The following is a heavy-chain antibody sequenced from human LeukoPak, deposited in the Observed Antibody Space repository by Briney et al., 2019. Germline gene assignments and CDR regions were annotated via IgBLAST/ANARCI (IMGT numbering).Heavy chain of an antibody. J-gene: IGHJ4*02. CDR3: ARGPGLGYCSSTSCYYFDY. CDR2: INPNSGGT. V-gene: IGHV1-2*02. CDR1: GYTFTGYY. Sequence: GASVKVSCKASGYTFTGYYMHWVRQAPGQGLEWMGWINPNSGGTNYAQKLQGRVTMTRDTSISTAYMELSRLRSDDTAVYYCARGPGLGYCSSTSCYYFDYWGQGTLVTVSS. D-gene: IGHD2-2*01.